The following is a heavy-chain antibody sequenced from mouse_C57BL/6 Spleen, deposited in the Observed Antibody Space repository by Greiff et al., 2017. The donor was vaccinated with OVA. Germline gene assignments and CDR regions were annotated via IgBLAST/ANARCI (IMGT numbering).Heavy chain of an antibody. J-gene: IGHJ1*03. Sequence: VKLQESGAELARPGASVKMSCKASGYTFTSYTMHWVKQRPGQGLEWIGYINPSSGYTKYNQKFKDKATLTADKSSSTAYMQLSSLTSEDSAVYYCARGDDGDWYFDVWGTGTTVTVSS. CDR3: ARGDDGDWYFDV. V-gene: IGHV1-4*01. CDR2: INPSSGYT. CDR1: GYTFTSYT. D-gene: IGHD2-12*01.